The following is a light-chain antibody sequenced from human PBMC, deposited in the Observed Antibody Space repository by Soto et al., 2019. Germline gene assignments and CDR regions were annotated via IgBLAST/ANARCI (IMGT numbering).Light chain of an antibody. CDR1: QGISNY. CDR2: AAS. CDR3: QKYNSAPQT. Sequence: IQMTQSPSSLSASVGDRVTITCRASQGISNYLAWYQQKPGKVPKLLIYAASTLQSGVPSRFSGSGSGTGFTLTISSLQPEDVATYYCQKYNSAPQTFGQGTKVDIK. V-gene: IGKV1-27*01. J-gene: IGKJ1*01.